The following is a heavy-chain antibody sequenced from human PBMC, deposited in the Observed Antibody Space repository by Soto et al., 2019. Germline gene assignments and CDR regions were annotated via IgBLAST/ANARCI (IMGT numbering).Heavy chain of an antibody. CDR1: GGSISSSSYY. CDR3: ARRAGYFDWFFDY. Sequence: LSLICTVSGGSISSSSYYWGWIRQPPGKGLEWIGSIYYSGSTYYNPSLKSRVTISVDTSKNQFSLKLSSVTAADTAVYYCARRAGYFDWFFDYWGQGTLVTSPQ. D-gene: IGHD3-9*01. CDR2: IYYSGST. J-gene: IGHJ4*02. V-gene: IGHV4-39*01.